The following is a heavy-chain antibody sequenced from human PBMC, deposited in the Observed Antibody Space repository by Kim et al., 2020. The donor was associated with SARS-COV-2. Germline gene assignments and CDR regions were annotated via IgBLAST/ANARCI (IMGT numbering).Heavy chain of an antibody. J-gene: IGHJ4*02. Sequence: LKSRVTISVDTSKNQFSLQLSSVTAADTAVYYCAGAPPSYSSSWYRHFDYWGQGTLVTVSS. CDR3: AGAPPSYSSSWYRHFDY. V-gene: IGHV4-34*01. D-gene: IGHD6-13*01.